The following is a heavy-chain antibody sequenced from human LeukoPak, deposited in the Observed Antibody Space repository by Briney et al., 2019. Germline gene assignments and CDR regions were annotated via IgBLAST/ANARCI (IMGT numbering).Heavy chain of an antibody. V-gene: IGHV6-1*01. CDR2: TYYKSKWYN. J-gene: IGHJ5*02. CDR3: ARALLRPWFDP. D-gene: IGHD3-16*01. Sequence: SQTLSLTCDISGDSVSSNSVIWNWIRQSPSRGLEWLGRTYYKSKWYNDYATSVQSRITINSDTSRNQFSLQLNSVTPEDTAVYYCARALLRPWFDPWGQGTLVTVSS. CDR1: GDSVSSNSVI.